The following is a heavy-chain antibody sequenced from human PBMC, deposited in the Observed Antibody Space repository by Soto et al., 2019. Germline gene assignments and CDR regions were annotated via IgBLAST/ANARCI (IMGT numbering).Heavy chain of an antibody. CDR2: INPNGGST. D-gene: IGHD3-10*01. J-gene: IGHJ4*02. V-gene: IGHV1-46*03. Sequence: QVQLVQSGAEVKNPGASVTVSCRASGYTFTSYYIHWVRQAPGQGLEWMAIINPNGGSTTYAQRFQGRVTVTRDTTTSIVYMELSSLRSEDTAVYYCSRRLGSGDYWGQGTLVTVS. CDR1: GYTFTSYY. CDR3: SRRLGSGDY.